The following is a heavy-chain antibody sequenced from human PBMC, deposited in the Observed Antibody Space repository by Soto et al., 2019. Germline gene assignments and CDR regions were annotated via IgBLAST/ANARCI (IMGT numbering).Heavy chain of an antibody. D-gene: IGHD3-10*01. V-gene: IGHV4-34*01. J-gene: IGHJ6*02. CDR1: GGSFSGYY. CDR3: SRGPQYYYGSGLLSRRNYGMDV. CDR2: INHSGST. Sequence: SETLSLTCAVYGGSFSGYYWSWIRQPPGKGLEWIGEINHSGSTNYNPSLKSRVTIPVDTSKNQFSLKLSSVTAADTAVYYCSRGPQYYYGSGLLSRRNYGMDVWGQGTTVTVSS.